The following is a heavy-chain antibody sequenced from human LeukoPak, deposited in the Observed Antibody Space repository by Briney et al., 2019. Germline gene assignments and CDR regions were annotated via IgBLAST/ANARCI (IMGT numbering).Heavy chain of an antibody. Sequence: GGSLRLSCAASGFTFSSYDMSWVRQAPGKGLEWVSVITGSGGSTDYADSVKGRFTISRDNAKNTLHLQMKSLRAEDTAVYYCAQMTRNDIFVGYSAFHYWGQGTLVTVS. CDR3: AQMTRNDIFVGYSAFHY. V-gene: IGHV3-23*01. CDR1: GFTFSSYD. D-gene: IGHD3-9*01. CDR2: ITGSGGST. J-gene: IGHJ4*02.